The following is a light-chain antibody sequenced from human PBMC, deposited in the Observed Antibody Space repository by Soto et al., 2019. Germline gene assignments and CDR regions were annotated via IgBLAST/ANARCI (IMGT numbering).Light chain of an antibody. J-gene: IGLJ1*01. V-gene: IGLV2-14*01. CDR1: SSDVGG. CDR3: SSYTSSSTRV. Sequence: QSALTQPASVSGSPGQSITISCTGTSSDVGGVYWYQQHPGKAPKLMIYDVSNRPSGVSNRFSGSKSGNTASLTISGLQAEDEADYYCSSYTSSSTRVFGPGTKLTVL. CDR2: DVS.